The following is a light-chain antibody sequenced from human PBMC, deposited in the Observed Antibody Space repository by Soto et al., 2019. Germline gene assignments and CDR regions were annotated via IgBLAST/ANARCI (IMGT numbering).Light chain of an antibody. CDR3: QAWDSSTGV. Sequence: SYELTQPPSVSVSPGQTASITCSGDKLGHKYACWYQQKPGQSPVLVIHQDNKRPSGIPERFSGSNSGNTATLTISGTQAMDEADYYCQAWDSSTGVFGTGTKLTVL. CDR2: QDN. CDR1: KLGHKY. J-gene: IGLJ1*01. V-gene: IGLV3-1*01.